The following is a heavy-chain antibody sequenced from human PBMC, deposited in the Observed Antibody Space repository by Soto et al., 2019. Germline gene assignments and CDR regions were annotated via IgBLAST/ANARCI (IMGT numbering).Heavy chain of an antibody. CDR1: GFTFSSYA. J-gene: IGHJ5*02. D-gene: IGHD3-3*01. CDR2: ISGSGGST. V-gene: IGHV3-23*01. Sequence: PGGSLRLSCAASGFTFSSYAVSWVRQAPGKGLEWVSAISGSGGSTYYADSVKGRFTISRDNSKNTLYLQMNSLRAEDTAVYYCAKGGRNDFWSGYAFDPWGQGTLVTVSS. CDR3: AKGGRNDFWSGYAFDP.